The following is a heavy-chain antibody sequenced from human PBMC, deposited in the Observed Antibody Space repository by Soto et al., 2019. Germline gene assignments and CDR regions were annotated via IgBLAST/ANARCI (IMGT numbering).Heavy chain of an antibody. CDR3: ARETNWGREATPYFDL. V-gene: IGHV4-59*01. Sequence: QVQLQESGPGLVKPSETLSLTCTVSGGSISSYYWSWIRQPPGKGLEWIGYIYYSGSTNYNPSLKSRVTISVDTSKNQFSLKLSSVTAADTAVYYCARETNWGREATPYFDLWGRGTLVTVSS. CDR1: GGSISSYY. CDR2: IYYSGST. J-gene: IGHJ2*01. D-gene: IGHD7-27*01.